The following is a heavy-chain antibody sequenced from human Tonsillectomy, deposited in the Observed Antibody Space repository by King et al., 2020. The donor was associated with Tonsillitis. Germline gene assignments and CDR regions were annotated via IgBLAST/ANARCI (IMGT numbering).Heavy chain of an antibody. CDR2: IYYSGST. CDR3: ARDPGGRSISADWFDP. CDR1: GGSISSGAYF. V-gene: IGHV4-31*02. J-gene: IGHJ5*02. Sequence: VQLQESGPGLVKPSETLSLTCSVSGGSISSGAYFWSWIRQHPGKGLEWIGYIYYSGSTYYNPSLKSRVTISVDTSKNQFSLKLSSVTVADTAVYYCARDPGGRSISADWFDPWGQGTLVTVSS. D-gene: IGHD2-15*01.